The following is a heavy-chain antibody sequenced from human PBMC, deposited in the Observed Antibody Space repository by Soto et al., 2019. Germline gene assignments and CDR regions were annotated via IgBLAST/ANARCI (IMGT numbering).Heavy chain of an antibody. CDR1: GFTFSNYW. D-gene: IGHD3-10*01. CDR2: IKQDGTDK. J-gene: IGHJ5*02. Sequence: PGGSLSLSCAASGFTFSNYWMTWLRQPPGKGLECVANIKQDGTDKYYVDSVKGRFTNSRDNAKNSLYLQMSSLRAEDTAVYYCARQTRAPESWGQGTLVTVSS. V-gene: IGHV3-7*03. CDR3: ARQTRAPES.